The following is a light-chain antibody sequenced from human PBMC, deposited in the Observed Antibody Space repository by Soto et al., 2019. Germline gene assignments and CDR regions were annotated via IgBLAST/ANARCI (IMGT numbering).Light chain of an antibody. CDR3: QQANSFPLT. V-gene: IGKV1-12*01. J-gene: IGKJ4*01. CDR2: TGS. Sequence: DIQMTQSPSSVSASVGDRVSITCRASQGISNWLAWYQQKPGRAPKLLIYTGSSLQSGVPSRFSGTGSGTDVTHTISSLQPEDVATYYCQQANSFPLTFGGGTKVEIK. CDR1: QGISNW.